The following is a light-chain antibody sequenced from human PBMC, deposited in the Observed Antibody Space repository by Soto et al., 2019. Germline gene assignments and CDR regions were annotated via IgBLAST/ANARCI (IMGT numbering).Light chain of an antibody. V-gene: IGKV3-15*01. Sequence: EIVMTHSPGTLSVSPGERATLSCRASQSISGNLVWYQQKPGQAPRLLIYGASTRATGIPARFSGSGSGTEFTLTISSLQSEDFAVYYCQQYGSLSWKFGQGTKVDIK. CDR3: QQYGSLSWK. CDR1: QSISGN. CDR2: GAS. J-gene: IGKJ1*01.